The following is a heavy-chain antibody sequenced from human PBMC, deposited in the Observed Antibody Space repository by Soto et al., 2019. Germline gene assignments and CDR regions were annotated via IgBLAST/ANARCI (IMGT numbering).Heavy chain of an antibody. Sequence: QITLKESGPPLVKPTQTLTLTCTVSGFSLSGDGVGVGWIRQPPGKALEWLALIYWDDDQRYSPSLKTRLTITKDTSKNQVVLTMTNMDPVETATYYCAHAYGGTSWPNDAFDMWGQGTVVTVSS. CDR1: GFSLSGDGVG. CDR3: AHAYGGTSWPNDAFDM. D-gene: IGHD2-21*01. CDR2: IYWDDDQ. J-gene: IGHJ3*02. V-gene: IGHV2-5*02.